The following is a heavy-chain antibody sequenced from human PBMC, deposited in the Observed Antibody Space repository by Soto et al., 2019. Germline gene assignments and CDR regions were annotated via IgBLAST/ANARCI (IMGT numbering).Heavy chain of an antibody. J-gene: IGHJ3*02. CDR1: GGSISSSNW. Sequence: PSETLSLTCAVSGGSISSSNWWSWVRQPPGKGLEWIGEIYHGGSTNYNPSLKSRITISVDKSKNQFSLNLGSVTAADTAMYYCASRYYYDSSDFYSDAFDIWGQGTMVTVSS. CDR2: IYHGGST. V-gene: IGHV4-4*02. CDR3: ASRYYYDSSDFYSDAFDI. D-gene: IGHD3-22*01.